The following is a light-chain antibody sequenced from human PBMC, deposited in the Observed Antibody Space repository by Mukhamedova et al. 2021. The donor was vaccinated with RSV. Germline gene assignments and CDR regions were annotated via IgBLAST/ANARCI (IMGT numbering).Light chain of an antibody. CDR2: GAS. CDR3: QQYGSSPT. J-gene: IGKJ4*01. Sequence: HGEAPRLLIYGASSRATGIPDRFSGSGSGTAFTLTISRLEPAAFAVYYCQQYGSSPTFGGGTKVEIK. V-gene: IGKV3-20*01.